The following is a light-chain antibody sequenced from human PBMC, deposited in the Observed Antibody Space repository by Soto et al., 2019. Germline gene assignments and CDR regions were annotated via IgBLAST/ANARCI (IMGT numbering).Light chain of an antibody. CDR2: DDS. CDR3: QVWESGRGV. J-gene: IGLJ1*01. Sequence: LTLPPSVSVGPGPTYRITPGGNNIGGKSVHWYQQKPGQAPVLVVYDDSDRPSGIRERFSGYNSVSTATLSMSRVAAGDEANYYCQVWESGRGVFGTGTKVTVL. V-gene: IGLV3-21*02. CDR1: NIGGKS.